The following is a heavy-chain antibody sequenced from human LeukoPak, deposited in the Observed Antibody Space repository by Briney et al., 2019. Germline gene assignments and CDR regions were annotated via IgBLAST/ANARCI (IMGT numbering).Heavy chain of an antibody. CDR1: GYTFTGYY. CDR2: INPNSGGT. J-gene: IGHJ4*02. D-gene: IGHD3-3*01. Sequence: ASVKVSCKASGYTFTGYYMHWVRQAPGQGLEWMGWINPNSGGTNYAQKFRGRVTMTRDTSISTAYMELSRLRSDDTAVYYCARDSVTASHYYDFWSGYPSYYFDYWGQGTLVTVSS. V-gene: IGHV1-2*02. CDR3: ARDSVTASHYYDFWSGYPSYYFDY.